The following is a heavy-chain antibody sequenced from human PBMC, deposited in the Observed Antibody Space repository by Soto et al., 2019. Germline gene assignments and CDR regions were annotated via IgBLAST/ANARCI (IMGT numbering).Heavy chain of an antibody. CDR2: ISYDGGNK. Sequence: QVQLVESGGGVVQPGRSLRLSCAASGFSFSGHGMHWVRQAPGKGLEWVAGISYDGGNKYSADSVKGRFTVSRDNSRNTLYLEMNSLTTEDTAVYFCAKDEGRHGLDHWGQGPLVIVSS. CDR1: GFSFSGHG. V-gene: IGHV3-30*18. J-gene: IGHJ4*02. CDR3: AKDEGRHGLDH.